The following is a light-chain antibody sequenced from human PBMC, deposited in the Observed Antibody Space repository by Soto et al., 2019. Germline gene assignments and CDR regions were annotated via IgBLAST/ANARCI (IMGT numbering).Light chain of an antibody. CDR2: GNS. CDR3: QSYDSSLSGYV. Sequence: QSVLTQPPSVSGAPGQRVTLSCTGSSSTIGAGYDVHWYQQLPGTAPKHLIYGNSNRPSGVPDRFSGSKSGTSASLAITGLQAEDEADYYCQSYDSSLSGYVFGTGTKLTVL. CDR1: SSTIGAGYD. V-gene: IGLV1-40*01. J-gene: IGLJ1*01.